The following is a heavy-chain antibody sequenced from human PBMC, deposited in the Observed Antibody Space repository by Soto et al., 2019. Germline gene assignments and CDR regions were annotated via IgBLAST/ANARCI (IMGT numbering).Heavy chain of an antibody. V-gene: IGHV1-69*01. D-gene: IGHD2-15*01. CDR2: IIPIFGTA. CDR3: GGGGGGGSPHAPSAP. CDR1: GGTFSSYA. J-gene: IGHJ5*02. Sequence: QVQLVQSGAEVKKPGSSVKVSCKASGGTFSSYAISWVRQAPGQGLEWMGGIIPIFGTANYAQKFQGRVTITADESTSTAYRGLRSLRSEDTPLYYWGGGGGGGSPHAPSAPWGGGALFTVSS.